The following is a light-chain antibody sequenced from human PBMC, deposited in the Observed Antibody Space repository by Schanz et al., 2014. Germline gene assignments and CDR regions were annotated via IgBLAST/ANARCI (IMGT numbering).Light chain of an antibody. V-gene: IGLV7-46*01. CDR3: LLQYSGGSRV. Sequence: QAVVTQEPSLTVSPGGTVTLTCGSTTGYVTSGHYPYWFQQKPGQAPRTLIYDTANRHSWTPARFSGSLLGGKALLTLSGAQREDEADYYCLLQYSGGSRVFGGGTKLTVL. CDR1: TGYVTSGHY. J-gene: IGLJ2*01. CDR2: DTA.